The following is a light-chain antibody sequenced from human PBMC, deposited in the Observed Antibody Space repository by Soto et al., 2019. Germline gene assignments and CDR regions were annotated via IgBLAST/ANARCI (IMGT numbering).Light chain of an antibody. CDR3: QQSDSTPYT. CDR2: DAS. J-gene: IGKJ2*01. Sequence: DIQMTQSPSTLSASVGDRVTITCRASQSISSWLAWYQQKPGKAPKLLIYDASSLESGVPSRFSGSGSGTDFTLTIASLQPEDFSTYYCQQSDSTPYTFGQGTKVEI. V-gene: IGKV1-5*01. CDR1: QSISSW.